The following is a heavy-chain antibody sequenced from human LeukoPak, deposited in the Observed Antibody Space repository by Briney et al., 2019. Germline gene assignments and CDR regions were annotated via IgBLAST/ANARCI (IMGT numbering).Heavy chain of an antibody. CDR1: GGSISSSNW. CDR2: IYHSGST. D-gene: IGHD2-2*01. Sequence: SGTLSLTCAVSGGSISSSNWWSWVRQPPGKGLEWIGEIYHSGSTNYNPSLKRRVTISVDKSQNQFSLKLSSVTAADTAVYYCASLYCSSTSCYFYYWGQGTLVTVSS. J-gene: IGHJ4*02. CDR3: ASLYCSSTSCYFYY. V-gene: IGHV4-4*02.